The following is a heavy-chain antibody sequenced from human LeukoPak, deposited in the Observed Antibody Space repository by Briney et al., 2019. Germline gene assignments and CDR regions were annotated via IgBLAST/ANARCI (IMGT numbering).Heavy chain of an antibody. CDR2: ISGSGDST. CDR3: AKTGGYYGDYGY. CDR1: GFTFSSYA. J-gene: IGHJ4*02. D-gene: IGHD4-17*01. V-gene: IGHV3-23*01. Sequence: GGSLRLSCAASGFTFSSYAMSWVRQAPGKGLEWVSAISGSGDSTYYADSVKGRFTISRDNSKNTLYLQMNSLRAEDTAVYYCAKTGGYYGDYGYWGQGTLVTVSS.